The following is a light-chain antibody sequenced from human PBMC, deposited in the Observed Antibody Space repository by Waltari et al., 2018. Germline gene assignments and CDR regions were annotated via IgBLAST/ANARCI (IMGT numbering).Light chain of an antibody. CDR1: SSAAGGYTY. V-gene: IGLV2-14*03. Sequence: QSALTQPASVSGSPGQSITISCTRTSSAAGGYTYVSWYQRDPGKAPKLMIYNVTVPPSGVSNRFSGSKSGNTASLIISGLQAEDEADYFCSSYTRSSALVFGGGTKLTVL. J-gene: IGLJ2*01. CDR3: SSYTRSSALV. CDR2: NVT.